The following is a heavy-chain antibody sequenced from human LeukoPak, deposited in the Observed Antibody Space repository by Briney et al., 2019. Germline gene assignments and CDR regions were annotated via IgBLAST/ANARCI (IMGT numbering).Heavy chain of an antibody. CDR2: IHGSASYN. V-gene: IGHV3-21*06. CDR1: GFIFSNYY. D-gene: IGHD5-12*01. J-gene: IGHJ6*03. CDR3: VRAFGGYDSQRFYYNMDV. Sequence: PGGSLRLSCAASGFIFSNYYLNWVRQAPGKGLEWVSCIHGSASYNYYADSVKGRFTISRDSAKNSLYLEMSSLRVGDTAVYYCVRAFGGYDSQRFYYNMDVWGKGTTVTVSS.